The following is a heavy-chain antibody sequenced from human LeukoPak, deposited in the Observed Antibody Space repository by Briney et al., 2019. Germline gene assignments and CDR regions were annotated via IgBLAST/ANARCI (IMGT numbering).Heavy chain of an antibody. Sequence: HGASVKVSCKASGYTFTSYAIHWVRQAPRQRLEWMGWISAGNGNTKYSQNFQGRVTFISNTSATTAFMELSSLRSEDAAVYYCARDSGSGSNDYWGQGTLVTVSS. J-gene: IGHJ4*02. V-gene: IGHV1-3*01. CDR3: ARDSGSGSNDY. D-gene: IGHD1-26*01. CDR2: ISAGNGNT. CDR1: GYTFTSYA.